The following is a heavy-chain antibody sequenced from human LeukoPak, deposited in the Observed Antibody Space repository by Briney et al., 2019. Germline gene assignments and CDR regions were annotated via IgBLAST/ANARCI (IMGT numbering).Heavy chain of an antibody. V-gene: IGHV4-34*01. CDR3: ARGGMATKAGRDFDY. Sequence: SETLSLTCAVYGGSFSGYYWSWIRQPPGKGPEWIGEINHSGSTNYNPSLKSRVTISVDTSKNQFSLKLSSVTAADTAVYYCARGGMATKAGRDFDYWGQGTLVTVSS. CDR2: INHSGST. CDR1: GGSFSGYY. J-gene: IGHJ4*02. D-gene: IGHD5-24*01.